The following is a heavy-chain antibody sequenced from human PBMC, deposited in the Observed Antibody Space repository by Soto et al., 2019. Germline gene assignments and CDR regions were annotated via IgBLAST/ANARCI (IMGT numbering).Heavy chain of an antibody. V-gene: IGHV4-59*08. CDR3: ARHGFGSLHGLVDV. J-gene: IGHJ6*02. Sequence: QVQLQESGPGLVKPSETLSLTCTVSGGSITNYYCSWFRQPPGKGLEWIGYIQYNGYSAYNLSLKRRVTMSMATSKTQVSRMVGAVTATATAGYYCARHGFGSLHGLVDVWGQGTTVIVSS. D-gene: IGHD3-10*01. CDR2: IQYNGYS. CDR1: GGSITNYY.